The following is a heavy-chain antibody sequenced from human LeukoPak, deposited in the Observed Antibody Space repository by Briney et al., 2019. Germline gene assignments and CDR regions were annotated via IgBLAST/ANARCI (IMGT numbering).Heavy chain of an antibody. CDR1: GFSFRSFW. V-gene: IGHV3-74*01. D-gene: IGHD3-10*01. CDR2: INSDGSST. Sequence: PGGSLRLSCAASGFSFRSFWMHWVRQAPGKGPVWVSRINSDGSSTSYADPVKGRFTISRDNSKNTLYLQMNSLRAEDTAVYYCARDIPILWFGEPRLGYGMDVWGQGTTVTVSS. CDR3: ARDIPILWFGEPRLGYGMDV. J-gene: IGHJ6*02.